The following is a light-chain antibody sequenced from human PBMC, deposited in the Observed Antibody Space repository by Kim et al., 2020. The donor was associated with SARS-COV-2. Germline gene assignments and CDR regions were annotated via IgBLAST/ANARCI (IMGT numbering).Light chain of an antibody. Sequence: QSALTQPPSASGSPGQSVTISCTGTSSDVGGYNYVSWYQQYPGKAPKLMIYEISKRPSGVPDRFSGSKSGNTASLTVSGLQAEDEADYYCCSYAGTYNYVFGTGTKVTVL. CDR1: SSDVGGYNY. CDR3: CSYAGTYNYV. V-gene: IGLV2-8*01. J-gene: IGLJ1*01. CDR2: EIS.